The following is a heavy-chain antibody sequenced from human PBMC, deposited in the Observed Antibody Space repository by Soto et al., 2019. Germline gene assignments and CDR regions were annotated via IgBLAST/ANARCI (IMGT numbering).Heavy chain of an antibody. Sequence: PGGSLRLSCAASGFTFSSYGMHWVRQAPGKGLEWVAVISYEGSIQYYADSVKGRFTISRDNSKNTLYLQMNSLRDEDTAVYYCVKTGIPFYGPARSWIDPWGQATLVTVSS. V-gene: IGHV3-30*18. J-gene: IGHJ5*02. CDR3: VKTGIPFYGPARSWIDP. CDR2: ISYEGSIQ. D-gene: IGHD3-10*01. CDR1: GFTFSSYG.